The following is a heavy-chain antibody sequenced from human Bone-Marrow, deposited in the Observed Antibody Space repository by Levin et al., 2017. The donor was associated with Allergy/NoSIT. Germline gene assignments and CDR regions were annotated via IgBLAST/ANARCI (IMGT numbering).Heavy chain of an antibody. Sequence: TLSLTCTVSGGSISSSHYYWDWIRQPPGKGLEWIGCFYYSGSTFYNPSLKSRVTISIDTSKNQFSLKLASVTAADTAVYYCASPSVDTAMWSTENWGQGTLVTVSS. CDR3: ASPSVDTAMWSTEN. CDR2: FYYSGST. J-gene: IGHJ4*02. CDR1: GGSISSSHYY. D-gene: IGHD5-18*01. V-gene: IGHV4-39*01.